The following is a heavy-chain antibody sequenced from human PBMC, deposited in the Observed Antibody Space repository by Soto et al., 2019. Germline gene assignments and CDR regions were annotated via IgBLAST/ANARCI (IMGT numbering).Heavy chain of an antibody. Sequence: QVQLQESGPGLVKPSETLSLTCTVSGGSISSYYWSWIRQPPGQGLEWIGYISYSGSTNYNPSLKSRVTISVDTSKNQFSLNLSSVTAADTAVYYCARVEGSIAAAGTYYFDYWGQGTLVTVSS. V-gene: IGHV4-59*01. CDR3: ARVEGSIAAAGTYYFDY. D-gene: IGHD6-13*01. J-gene: IGHJ4*02. CDR2: ISYSGST. CDR1: GGSISSYY.